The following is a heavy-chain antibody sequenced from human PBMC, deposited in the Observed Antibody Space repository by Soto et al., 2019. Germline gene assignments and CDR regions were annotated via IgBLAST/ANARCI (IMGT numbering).Heavy chain of an antibody. CDR2: IFHGGST. J-gene: IGHJ4*01. V-gene: IGHV4-34*12. D-gene: IGHD3-22*01. CDR3: ARPHYDSNTFYDFFVY. Sequence: SETLSLTCAVYGGSFSGYFWSWIRQPPGKGLEWIGEIFHGGSTNYSPSLKSRVTISVDTSKNQFSLELSSVTAADTAVYYCARPHYDSNTFYDFFVYWGPGTLLTVSS. CDR1: GGSFSGYF.